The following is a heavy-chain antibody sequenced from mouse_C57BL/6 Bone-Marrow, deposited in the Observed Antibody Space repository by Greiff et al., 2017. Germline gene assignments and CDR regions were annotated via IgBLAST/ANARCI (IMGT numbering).Heavy chain of an antibody. V-gene: IGHV1-52*01. D-gene: IGHD2-3*01. CDR3: ARSGDGYSGYWYFDV. CDR1: GYTFTSYW. J-gene: IGHJ1*03. CDR2: IDPSDSET. Sequence: QVQLQQPGAELVRPGSSVKLSCKASGYTFTSYWMHWVKQRPIQGLEWIGNIDPSDSETHYNQKFKDKATLTVEKSSITAYMQLSSLTSEDSAVYYCARSGDGYSGYWYFDVWGTGTTVTVSS.